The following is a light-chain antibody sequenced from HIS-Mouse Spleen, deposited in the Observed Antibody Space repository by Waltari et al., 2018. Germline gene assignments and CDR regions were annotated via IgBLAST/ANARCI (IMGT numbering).Light chain of an antibody. CDR1: SSNIGNNY. J-gene: IGLJ1*01. CDR3: GTWDSSLSACV. Sequence: QSVLTQPPSVSAAPGQKVTISCSGSSSNIGNNYVSWYQQLPGTAPKPLIYDNNKRPSGSPDRFSGSKSGTSATLGITGLQTGDEADYYCGTWDSSLSACVFGTGTKVTVL. V-gene: IGLV1-51*01. CDR2: DNN.